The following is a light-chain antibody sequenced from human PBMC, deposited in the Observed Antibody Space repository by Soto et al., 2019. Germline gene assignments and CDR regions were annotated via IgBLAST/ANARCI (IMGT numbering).Light chain of an antibody. V-gene: IGLV2-14*03. CDR2: DVS. CDR3: SSYTSTNSLV. Sequence: QSALTQPVSVSGSPGQSITISCTGTSRDVGGYDYVSWYQQHPGKAPKLMVYDVSTRPSGISNRFSGSKSGNTASLTISGLDAEDEAEYYCSSYTSTNSLVFGAGTKLTVL. CDR1: SRDVGGYDY. J-gene: IGLJ1*01.